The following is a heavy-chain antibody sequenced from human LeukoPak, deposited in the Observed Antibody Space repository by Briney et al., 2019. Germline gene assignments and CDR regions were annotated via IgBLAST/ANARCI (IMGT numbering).Heavy chain of an antibody. J-gene: IGHJ6*03. V-gene: IGHV3-7*01. CDR1: GFIVSNYW. Sequence: GGSLRLSCSVSGFIVSNYWMAWVRQAPGKGLEWVATITKDGNDKYYVDSVKGRFTISRDNAKDSLYLQMNSLRAEDTAVYYCAKPLLDLYYYYYMDVWGKGTTVTVSS. CDR2: ITKDGNDK. CDR3: AKPLLDLYYYYYMDV. D-gene: IGHD2-21*01.